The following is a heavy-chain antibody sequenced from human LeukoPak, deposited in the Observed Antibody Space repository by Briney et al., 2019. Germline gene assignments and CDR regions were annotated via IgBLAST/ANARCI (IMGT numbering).Heavy chain of an antibody. CDR1: GGSFSGYY. D-gene: IGHD3-3*01. CDR2: INHSGST. V-gene: IGHV4-34*01. CDR3: ARGLFDFWSGYYPNYYYYYMDV. Sequence: SETLSLTCAVYGGSFSGYYWSWIRQPPGKGLEWIGEINHSGSTNYNPSLKSRVTISVDTSKNQFSLKLSSVTAADTAVYYCARGLFDFWSGYYPNYYYYYMDVWGKGTTVTVSS. J-gene: IGHJ6*03.